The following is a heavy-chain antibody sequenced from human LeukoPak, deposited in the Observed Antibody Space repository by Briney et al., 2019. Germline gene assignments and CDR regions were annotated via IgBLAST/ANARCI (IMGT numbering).Heavy chain of an antibody. CDR2: ISSSSYI. D-gene: IGHD3-22*01. CDR1: GFTFSSYS. CDR3: ARDPYYYDSTPSADY. Sequence: GGSLRLSCAASGFTFSSYSMNWVRQAPGKGLEWVSSISSSSYIYYADSVKGRFTISRDNAKNSLYLQMNSLRAEDTAVYYCARDPYYYDSTPSADYWGQGTLVTVSS. J-gene: IGHJ4*02. V-gene: IGHV3-21*01.